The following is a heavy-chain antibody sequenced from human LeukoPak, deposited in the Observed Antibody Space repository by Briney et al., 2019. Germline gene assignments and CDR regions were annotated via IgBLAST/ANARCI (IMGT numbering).Heavy chain of an antibody. J-gene: IGHJ4*02. V-gene: IGHV4-30-2*01. D-gene: IGHD2-15*01. CDR3: ARGGLPPDMVFDY. CDR2: IYHSGST. CDR1: GGSISSGGYY. Sequence: SQTLSLTCTVSGGSISSGGYYWSWIRRPPGKGLEWIGYIYHSGSTYYNPSLKSRVTISVDTSKNQFSLKLSSVTAADTAVYYCARGGLPPDMVFDYWGQGTLVTVSS.